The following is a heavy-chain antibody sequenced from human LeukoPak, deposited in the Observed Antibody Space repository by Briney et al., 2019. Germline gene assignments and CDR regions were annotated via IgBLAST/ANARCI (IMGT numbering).Heavy chain of an antibody. CDR3: ARHRSGGSQDDAFDI. CDR2: IKEDGSEK. D-gene: IGHD2-15*01. Sequence: PGRSLRLSCAASEFTFSTFWMTWVRQAPGKGLEWVADIKEDGSEKYYVDSVKGRFTISRQNAKNSLFLQMNSLRVEDTAVYYCARHRSGGSQDDAFDIWGQGTMVTVSS. CDR1: EFTFSTFW. V-gene: IGHV3-7*01. J-gene: IGHJ3*02.